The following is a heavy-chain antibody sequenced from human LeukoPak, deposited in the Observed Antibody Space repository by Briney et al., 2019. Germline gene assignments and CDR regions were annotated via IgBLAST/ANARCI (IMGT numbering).Heavy chain of an antibody. V-gene: IGHV3-30*02. J-gene: IGHJ4*02. CDR3: AKELTVGSTSKNLDY. CDR2: IRYDGSNE. CDR1: GFTFSDYG. Sequence: GGSLRLSCAASGFTFSDYGMPWVRQAPGKGLEWVALIRYDGSNEYYADSVKGRFTISRDSSKSTLYLQMNSLRAEDTAVYYCAKELTVGSTSKNLDYWGQGTLVPVSS. D-gene: IGHD1-26*01.